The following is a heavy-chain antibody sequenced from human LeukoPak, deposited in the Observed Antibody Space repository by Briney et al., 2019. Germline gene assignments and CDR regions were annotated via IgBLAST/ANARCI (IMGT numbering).Heavy chain of an antibody. CDR2: IYYSGRT. J-gene: IGHJ5*02. Sequence: SETLSLTCTATGGSIRSSSYHWGWIRQPPGKGLEWIGSIYYSGRTYYNPSLKSRVTISVDTSKNQFSLKLSSVTAADTAVYYCARDSWKYGDRPGWDWFAPWGQGTLVTVSS. CDR3: ARDSWKYGDRPGWDWFAP. D-gene: IGHD4-17*01. V-gene: IGHV4-39*07. CDR1: GGSIRSSSYH.